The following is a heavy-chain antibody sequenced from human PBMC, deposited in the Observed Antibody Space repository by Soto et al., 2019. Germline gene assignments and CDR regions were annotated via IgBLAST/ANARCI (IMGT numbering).Heavy chain of an antibody. D-gene: IGHD1-20*01. CDR1: GFSLSNPRMG. CDR2: IFSNDEK. J-gene: IGHJ5*02. Sequence: QVTLRESGPVMLKPTEPLTLTCSVSGFSLSNPRMGVSWIRQPPGKALEWLAPIFSNDEKSYRPSLKTRLTISKDKSRGQVVLTMTNMVPVDTATYYCARRLRSGHRNNCHAWFDAWGQGSLVTVSS. V-gene: IGHV2-26*01. CDR3: ARRLRSGHRNNCHAWFDA.